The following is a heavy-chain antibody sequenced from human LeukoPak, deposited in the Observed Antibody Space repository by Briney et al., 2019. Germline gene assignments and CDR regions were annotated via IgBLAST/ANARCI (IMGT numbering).Heavy chain of an antibody. CDR2: INPNSGGT. J-gene: IGHJ4*02. D-gene: IGHD3-22*01. Sequence: GASVKVSCKASGYAFTGYYMHWVRQAPGQGLEWMGRINPNSGGTNYAQKFQGRVTMTRDTSISTAYMELSRLRSDDTAVYYCARGDGYSGLSDYWGQGTLVTVSS. V-gene: IGHV1-2*06. CDR1: GYAFTGYY. CDR3: ARGDGYSGLSDY.